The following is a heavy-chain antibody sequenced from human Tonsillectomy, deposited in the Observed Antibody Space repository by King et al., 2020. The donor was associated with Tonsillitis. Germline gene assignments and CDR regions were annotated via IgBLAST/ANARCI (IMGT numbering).Heavy chain of an antibody. Sequence: VTLKESGPALVKPTQTLTLTCTFSGFSLSTSGMRVSWILQAPGKALEWLARIDWDDDKFYSTSLKTRVTISKDTSKHQVVLTLTNVDPVDTATYYCARSSPGEYFDYWGQGALVTVSS. D-gene: IGHD3-16*01. CDR2: IDWDDDK. CDR1: GFSLSTSGMR. CDR3: ARSSPGEYFDY. J-gene: IGHJ4*02. V-gene: IGHV2-70*04.